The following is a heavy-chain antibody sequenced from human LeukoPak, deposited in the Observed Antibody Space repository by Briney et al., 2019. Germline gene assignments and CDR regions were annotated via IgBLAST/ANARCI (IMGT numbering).Heavy chain of an antibody. V-gene: IGHV3-23*01. J-gene: IGHJ4*02. Sequence: GGSLRLSCAASGFTFSTYTMYWVRHPPGKRLEWVSIIGSSGGGIHYADSVKGRFTISRDNSKNALYLQMNSLRAEDTAVYYCAKVGVTYYDFGSDYQFDYWGQGTLVTVSS. CDR2: IGSSGGGI. D-gene: IGHD3-3*01. CDR3: AKVGVTYYDFGSDYQFDY. CDR1: GFTFSTYT.